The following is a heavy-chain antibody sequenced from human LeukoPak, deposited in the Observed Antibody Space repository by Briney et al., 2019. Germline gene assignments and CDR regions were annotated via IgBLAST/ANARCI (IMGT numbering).Heavy chain of an antibody. V-gene: IGHV4-30-2*03. J-gene: IGHJ4*02. CDR1: GGSISSGAYY. CDR3: ASPAWGYGDYSDY. Sequence: TSETLSLTCTVSGGSISSGAYYWSWIRQPPGKGLEWIGFIYHSGTPYYNPSLKSRVTISVDTSKNQFSLKLSSVTAADTAVYYCASPAWGYGDYSDYWGQGTLVTVSS. D-gene: IGHD4-17*01. CDR2: IYHSGTP.